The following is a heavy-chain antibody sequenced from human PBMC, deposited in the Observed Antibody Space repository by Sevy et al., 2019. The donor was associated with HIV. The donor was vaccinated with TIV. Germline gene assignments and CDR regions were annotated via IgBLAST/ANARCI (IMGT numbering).Heavy chain of an antibody. Sequence: SETLSLTCTVSGGSISSYYWSWIRQPPGKGLEWIGYLYYRGRTNYNPSLKSRVTISVDTSRNQFSLKRNSVTAADSAVYYCARHSIAPRSLYFDLWGRGTLVTVSS. CDR3: ARHSIAPRSLYFDL. CDR1: GGSISSYY. J-gene: IGHJ2*01. D-gene: IGHD6-6*01. CDR2: LYYRGRT. V-gene: IGHV4-59*01.